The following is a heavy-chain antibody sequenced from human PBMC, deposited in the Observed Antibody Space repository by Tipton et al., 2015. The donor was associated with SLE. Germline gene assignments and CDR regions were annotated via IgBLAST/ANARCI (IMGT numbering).Heavy chain of an antibody. CDR2: IYHSGST. CDR1: GGSISSGGYS. D-gene: IGHD3-10*01. V-gene: IGHV4-30-2*01. Sequence: RSLRLSCAVSGGSISSGGYSWSWIRQPPGKGLEWIGYIYHSGSTYYNPSLKSRVTISVDRSRNQFSLKLSSVTAADTAVYYCARGALTMVQGAGGYFDYWGQGTLVTVSS. J-gene: IGHJ4*02. CDR3: ARGALTMVQGAGGYFDY.